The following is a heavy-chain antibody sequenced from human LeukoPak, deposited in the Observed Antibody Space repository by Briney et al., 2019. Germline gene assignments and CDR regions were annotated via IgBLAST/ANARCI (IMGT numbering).Heavy chain of an antibody. D-gene: IGHD1-26*01. CDR1: GFTFSSYG. Sequence: GSLRLSCAASGFTFSSYGMHWVRQAPGKGLEWVAVISYDRSNKYYADSVKGRFTISRDNSKNTLYLQMNSLRAEDTAVYYCAKVLITPAWELLDYWGQGTLVTVSS. CDR2: ISYDRSNK. J-gene: IGHJ4*02. V-gene: IGHV3-30*18. CDR3: AKVLITPAWELLDY.